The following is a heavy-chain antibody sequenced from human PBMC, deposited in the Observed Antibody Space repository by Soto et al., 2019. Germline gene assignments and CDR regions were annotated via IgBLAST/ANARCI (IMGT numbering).Heavy chain of an antibody. CDR1: GASISRGDYF. D-gene: IGHD5-12*01. V-gene: IGHV4-30-4*01. CDR2: IYDSGSS. J-gene: IGHJ4*02. Sequence: PSETLSLTCTVSGASISRGDYFWSWIRQSPGKGLEWIEYIYDSGSSYYNPSLKSRVTMSVDTSKNQFSLKLRSVTAADTAVYYCAGEKGYISGPKNFDYWGQGTLVTVSS. CDR3: AGEKGYISGPKNFDY.